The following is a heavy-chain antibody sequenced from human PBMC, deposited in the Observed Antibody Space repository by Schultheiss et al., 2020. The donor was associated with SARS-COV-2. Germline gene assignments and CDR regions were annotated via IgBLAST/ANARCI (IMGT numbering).Heavy chain of an antibody. CDR3: ARDGIGDSSGGRGWFDP. V-gene: IGHV4-4*07. Sequence: SETLSLTCAVYGVSLSGYYWTWIRQPAGKGLEWIGRIYTSGSTNYNPSLKSRVTMSVDTSKNQFSLKLSSVTAADTAVYYCARDGIGDSSGGRGWFDPWGQGTLVTVSS. CDR1: GVSLSGYY. J-gene: IGHJ5*02. D-gene: IGHD6-19*01. CDR2: IYTSGST.